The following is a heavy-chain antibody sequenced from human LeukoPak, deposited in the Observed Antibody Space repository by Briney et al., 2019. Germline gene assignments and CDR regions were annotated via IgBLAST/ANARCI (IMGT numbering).Heavy chain of an antibody. CDR2: IKQDGSEK. J-gene: IGHJ4*02. D-gene: IGHD3-9*01. CDR3: ARSARIYDILTGYLAKYYFDY. V-gene: IGHV3-7*01. Sequence: GGSLRLSCAASGFTFSSYWMSWVRRAPGKGLEWVANIKQDGSEKYYVDSVKGRFTISRDNAKNSLYLQMNSLRAEDTAVYYCARSARIYDILTGYLAKYYFDYWGQGTLVTVSS. CDR1: GFTFSSYW.